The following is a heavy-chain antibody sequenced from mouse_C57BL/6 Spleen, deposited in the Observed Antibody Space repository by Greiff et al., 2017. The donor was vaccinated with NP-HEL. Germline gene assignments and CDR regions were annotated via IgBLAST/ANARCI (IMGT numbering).Heavy chain of an antibody. D-gene: IGHD2-4*01. J-gene: IGHJ2*01. CDR3: ARGIGDYDGVDD. Sequence: VKLMESGPGLVAPSQSLSITCTVSGFSLTSYGVHWVRQPPGKGLEWLVVIWSDGSATYNSALKSRLSISKDNSKSQVFLKMNRLQTEDTAMDYCARGIGDYDGVDDWGKGTTLTGSS. CDR2: IWSDGSA. V-gene: IGHV2-6*03. CDR1: GFSLTSYG.